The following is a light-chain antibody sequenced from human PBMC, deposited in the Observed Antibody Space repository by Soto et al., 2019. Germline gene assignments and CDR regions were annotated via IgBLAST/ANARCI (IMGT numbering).Light chain of an antibody. CDR3: QQYTSFRLT. Sequence: DIQMTQSPSTLSASIGDRVTITCRASHGIFGWLAWYQQKPGKAPNLLIYEASTLKSGVPSRFSGSGSGTEFSLTISSLQPNDFATYYCQQYTSFRLTFGGGTKVDIK. CDR1: HGIFGW. CDR2: EAS. V-gene: IGKV1-5*01. J-gene: IGKJ4*01.